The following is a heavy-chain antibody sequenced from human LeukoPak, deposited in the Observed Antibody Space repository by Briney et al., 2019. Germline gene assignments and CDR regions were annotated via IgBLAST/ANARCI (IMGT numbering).Heavy chain of an antibody. CDR2: TSYDGNQK. CDR3: AKDSVVYSGHDFWGNFDY. Sequence: PERSLRLSCVVSGFTFSNFAMHWVRQAPGKGLEWVAVTSYDGNQKYYADSVKGRFTASRDDSKNTLYLEMNNLRPDDTAVYYCAKDSVVYSGHDFWGNFDYWGQGTLVTVSS. V-gene: IGHV3-30*18. CDR1: GFTFSNFA. J-gene: IGHJ4*02. D-gene: IGHD5-12*01.